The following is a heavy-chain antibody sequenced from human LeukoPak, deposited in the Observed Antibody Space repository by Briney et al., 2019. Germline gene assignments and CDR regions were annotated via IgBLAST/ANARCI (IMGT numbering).Heavy chain of an antibody. CDR2: IYYSGST. CDR1: GGSISSYY. Sequence: SETLSLTCTVSGGSISSYYWSWIRQPPGKGLEWIGYIYYSGSTNYNPSLKSRVTISVDTSKNQFSLKLSSVTAADTAVYYCARAGYYYDSSGDFDYWGQGTLVTVSS. J-gene: IGHJ4*02. V-gene: IGHV4-59*12. D-gene: IGHD3-22*01. CDR3: ARAGYYYDSSGDFDY.